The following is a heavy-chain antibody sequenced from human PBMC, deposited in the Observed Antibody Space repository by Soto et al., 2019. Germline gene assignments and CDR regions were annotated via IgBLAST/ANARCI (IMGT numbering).Heavy chain of an antibody. CDR1: GFTFSSYS. CDR2: ISSSSYI. CDR3: ARVGKNGIPFDY. D-gene: IGHD5-18*01. Sequence: LRLSCAASGFTFSSYSMNWVRQAPGKGLEWVSSISSSSYIYYADSVKGRFTISRDNAKNSLYLQMNSLGAEDTAVYYCARVGKNGIPFDYWGQGTLVTVSS. J-gene: IGHJ4*02. V-gene: IGHV3-21*01.